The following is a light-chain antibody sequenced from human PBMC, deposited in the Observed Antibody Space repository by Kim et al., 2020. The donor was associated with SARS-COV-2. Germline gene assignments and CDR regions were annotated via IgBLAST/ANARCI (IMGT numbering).Light chain of an antibody. CDR3: QQYGSSRGVA. J-gene: IGKJ1*01. CDR1: QSVSSSY. CDR2: GAS. V-gene: IGKV3-20*01. Sequence: PGERATLSCRASQSVSSSYLAWYQQKPGQAPRLLIYGASSRATGIPDRFSGSGSGTDFTLTISRLEPEDFAVYYCQQYGSSRGVAFGQGTKVDIK.